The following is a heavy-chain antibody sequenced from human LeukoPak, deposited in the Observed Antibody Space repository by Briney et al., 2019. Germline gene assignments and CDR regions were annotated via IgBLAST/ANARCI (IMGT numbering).Heavy chain of an antibody. CDR1: GFTFSSYW. CDR2: INSDGSST. J-gene: IGHJ4*02. CDR3: ARDHDYGGKDY. D-gene: IGHD4-23*01. V-gene: IGHV3-74*01. Sequence: GGSLRLSCAASGFTFSSYWMHWVRQAPGKGLVWVSRINSDGSSTSYADSVKGRFTISRDNAKSTLYLQMNSLRAEDTAVYYCARDHDYGGKDYWGQGTLVTVSS.